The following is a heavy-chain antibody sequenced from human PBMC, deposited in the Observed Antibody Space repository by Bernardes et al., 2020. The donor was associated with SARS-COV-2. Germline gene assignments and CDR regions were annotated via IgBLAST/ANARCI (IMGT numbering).Heavy chain of an antibody. D-gene: IGHD3-10*01. CDR3: ARPYYYGSGSYYKGYYYYYGMDV. Sequence: GSLRLSCAASGFTFSDYYMSWIRQAPGKGLEWVSYISSSGSTIYYADSVKGRFTISRDNAKNSLYLQMNSLRAEDTAVYYCARPYYYGSGSYYKGYYYYYGMDVWGQGTTVTVSS. CDR1: GFTFSDYY. CDR2: ISSSGSTI. J-gene: IGHJ6*02. V-gene: IGHV3-11*01.